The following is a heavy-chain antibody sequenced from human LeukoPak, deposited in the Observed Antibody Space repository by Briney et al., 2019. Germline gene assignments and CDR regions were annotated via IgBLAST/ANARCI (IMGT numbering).Heavy chain of an antibody. CDR2: ISYDGSNK. V-gene: IGHV3-30*18. J-gene: IGHJ4*02. Sequence: GGSLRLSCAASGFTFSSYGMHWVRQAPGKGLEWVAVISYDGSNKYHADSVKGRFTISRDNSKNTLYLQMNSLRAEDTAVYYCAKDFVSYGGNSVGLDYWGQGTLVTVSS. CDR3: AKDFVSYGGNSVGLDY. D-gene: IGHD4-23*01. CDR1: GFTFSSYG.